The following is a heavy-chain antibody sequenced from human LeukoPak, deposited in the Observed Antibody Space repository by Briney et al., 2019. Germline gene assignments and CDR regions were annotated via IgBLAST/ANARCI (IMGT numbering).Heavy chain of an antibody. CDR1: GYTFTSYG. J-gene: IGHJ4*02. D-gene: IGHD3-22*01. CDR3: ARGEHYDGNGYYPGDY. Sequence: ASVKVSCKASGYTFTSYGISWVRQAPGQGLEWMGCISAYNGNTNYAQKLQGRVTMTTDTSTSTAYMELRSLRSDDTAVYYCARGEHYDGNGYYPGDYSGQGTLVTVSS. V-gene: IGHV1-18*01. CDR2: ISAYNGNT.